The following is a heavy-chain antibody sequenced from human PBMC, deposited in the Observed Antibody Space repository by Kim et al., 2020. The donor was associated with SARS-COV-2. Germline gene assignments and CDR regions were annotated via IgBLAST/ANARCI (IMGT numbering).Heavy chain of an antibody. V-gene: IGHV3-11*01. Sequence: GGSLRLSCAASGFTFSDYYMSWIRQAPGKGLEWVSYISSSGSTIYYADSVKGRFTISRDNAKNSLYLQMNSLRAEDTAVYYCAREGVVVVAATRNLIYYYGMDVWGQGTTVTVSS. CDR2: ISSSGSTI. D-gene: IGHD2-15*01. CDR3: AREGVVVVAATRNLIYYYGMDV. CDR1: GFTFSDYY. J-gene: IGHJ6*02.